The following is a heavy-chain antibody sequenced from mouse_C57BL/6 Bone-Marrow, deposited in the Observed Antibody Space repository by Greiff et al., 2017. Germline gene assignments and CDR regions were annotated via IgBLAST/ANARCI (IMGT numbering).Heavy chain of an antibody. CDR2: IDPETGGT. V-gene: IGHV1-15*01. Sequence: VKLMESGAELVRPGASVTLSCKASGYTFTDYEMHWVKQTPVHGLEWIGAIDPETGGTAYNQKFKGKAILTADKSSSTAYMELRSLTSEDSAVYYCTRWLLRAYWGQGTTLTVSS. CDR1: GYTFTDYE. CDR3: TRWLLRAY. D-gene: IGHD2-3*01. J-gene: IGHJ2*01.